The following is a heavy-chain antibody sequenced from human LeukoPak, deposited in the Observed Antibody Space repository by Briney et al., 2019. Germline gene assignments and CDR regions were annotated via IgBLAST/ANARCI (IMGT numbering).Heavy chain of an antibody. CDR2: ISSSSSFI. D-gene: IGHD4/OR15-4a*01. J-gene: IGHJ4*02. CDR3: ARDGARGYYFDY. Sequence: GGSLRLSCAASGFTFSTYTMTWVRQAPGKGLEWVSSISSSSSFIYNADSVKGRFTISRDNAKNSLYLQMNSLRAEDTAVYYCARDGARGYYFDYWGQGTLVTVSS. CDR1: GFTFSTYT. V-gene: IGHV3-21*01.